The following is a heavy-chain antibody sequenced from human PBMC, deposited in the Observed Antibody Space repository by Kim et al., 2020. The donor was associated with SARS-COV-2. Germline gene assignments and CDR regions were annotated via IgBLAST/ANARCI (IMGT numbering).Heavy chain of an antibody. CDR2: IYYSGST. CDR3: ARLSDRGGMDV. CDR1: GGSISSSSYY. J-gene: IGHJ6*02. V-gene: IGHV4-39*07. Sequence: SETLSLTCTVSGGSISSSSYYWGWIRQPPGKGLEWIGSIYYSGSTYYNPSLKSRVTISVDTSKNQFSLKLSSVTAADTAVYYCARLSDRGGMDVWGQGTTVTVSS. D-gene: IGHD3-16*02.